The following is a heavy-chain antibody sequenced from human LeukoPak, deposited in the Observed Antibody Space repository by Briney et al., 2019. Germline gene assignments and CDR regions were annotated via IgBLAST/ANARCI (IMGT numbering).Heavy chain of an antibody. Sequence: PSETLSLTCAVSGGSISSSNWWSWVRQPPGKGLEWIGEIYHSGSTNYNPSLKSRVTISVDTSKNQFSLKLSSVTAADTAVYYCARDLGALYSSSWSDYWGQGTLVTVSS. J-gene: IGHJ4*02. V-gene: IGHV4-4*02. CDR3: ARDLGALYSSSWSDY. CDR2: IYHSGST. D-gene: IGHD6-13*01. CDR1: GGSISSSNW.